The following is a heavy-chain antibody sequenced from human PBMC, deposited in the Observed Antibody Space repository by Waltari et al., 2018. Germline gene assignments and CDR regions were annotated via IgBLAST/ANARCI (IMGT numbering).Heavy chain of an antibody. D-gene: IGHD6-19*01. V-gene: IGHV4-59*11. Sequence: QVQLQESGPGLVKPSETLSLTCTVSGGSISSHYWSWIRPPPGKGLEWIGYIYYSGSTTDNPSLKMRVTISVDTSKSQFSLKLSSVTAADTAVYYCARDRVIAVAGPPYYFDYWGQGTLVTVSS. CDR1: GGSISSHY. J-gene: IGHJ4*02. CDR3: ARDRVIAVAGPPYYFDY. CDR2: IYYSGST.